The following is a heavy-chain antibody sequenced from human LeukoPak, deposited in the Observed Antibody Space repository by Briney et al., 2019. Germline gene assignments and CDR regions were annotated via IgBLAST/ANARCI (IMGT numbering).Heavy chain of an antibody. CDR1: GDNVSIDGVA. D-gene: IGHD3-3*01. J-gene: IGHJ3*01. CDR3: AREWRNGFDF. V-gene: IGHV6-1*01. CDR2: TYYSSRWYN. Sequence: SQTLSLTCAISGDNVSIDGVAWNWVRQSPSGGLEWLGSTYYSSRWYNDYADSVRSRINIYPDTTKNQFSLHLNSVTPEDTAVFYCAREWRNGFDFWAQGTMVTVSS.